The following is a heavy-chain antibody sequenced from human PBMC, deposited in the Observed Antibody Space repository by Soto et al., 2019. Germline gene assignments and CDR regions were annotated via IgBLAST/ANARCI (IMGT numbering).Heavy chain of an antibody. D-gene: IGHD2-21*01. Sequence: ASVKVSCKASGYTFTDYAIHWVRQAPGQRLEWMGWIAPGNGNTKYSQNFQGRVTITRDTSATTAYMELSSLRSEDTAVYYCAKGSRMWTPDYWGQGALVTVSS. J-gene: IGHJ4*02. V-gene: IGHV1-3*01. CDR3: AKGSRMWTPDY. CDR1: GYTFTDYA. CDR2: IAPGNGNT.